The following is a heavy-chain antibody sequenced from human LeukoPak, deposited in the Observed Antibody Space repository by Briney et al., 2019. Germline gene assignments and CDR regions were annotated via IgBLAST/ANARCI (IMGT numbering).Heavy chain of an antibody. CDR1: GYTLTELS. CDR3: ATVGNYYYYMDV. CDR2: FDPEDGET. J-gene: IGHJ6*03. D-gene: IGHD1-26*01. V-gene: IGHV1-24*01. Sequence: GASVKVSCKVSGYTLTELSMHWVRQAPGKGLEWMRGFDPEDGETIYAQKFQGRVTMTEDTSTDTAYMELSSLRSEDTAVYYCATVGNYYYYMDVWGKGTTVTVSS.